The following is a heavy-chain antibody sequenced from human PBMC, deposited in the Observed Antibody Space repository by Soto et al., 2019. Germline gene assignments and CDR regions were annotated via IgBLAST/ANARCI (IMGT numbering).Heavy chain of an antibody. V-gene: IGHV3-33*01. CDR1: GFTFSSYG. CDR3: ARDLGYFDY. Sequence: QVQLVESGGGVVQPGRSLRLSCAASGFTFSSYGMHWVRQAPGKGMEWVAVKWYDGNTKYYADSVRGRFTISRDNSKNTLSLQMSSLRAEDTAVYYCARDLGYFDYWGQGTLVTVSS. CDR2: KWYDGNTK. J-gene: IGHJ4*02.